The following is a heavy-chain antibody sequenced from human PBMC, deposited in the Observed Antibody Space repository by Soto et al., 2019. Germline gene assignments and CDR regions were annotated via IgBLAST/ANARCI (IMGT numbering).Heavy chain of an antibody. D-gene: IGHD3-22*01. Sequence: QVQLVESGGGVVQPGRSLRLSCATSGFIFSSYAMHWVRQAPGKGLEWVALISYDGSNKYYADSVRGRFSISRDNSNLYLQMNSLRPEDTAVYYCARAIVLVTHFDYWGQGTLVTVFS. CDR1: GFIFSSYA. CDR2: ISYDGSNK. CDR3: ARAIVLVTHFDY. J-gene: IGHJ4*02. V-gene: IGHV3-30-3*01.